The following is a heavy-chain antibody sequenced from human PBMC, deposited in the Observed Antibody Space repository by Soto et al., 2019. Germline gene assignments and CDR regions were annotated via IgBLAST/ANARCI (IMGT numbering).Heavy chain of an antibody. J-gene: IGHJ2*01. D-gene: IGHD1-26*01. V-gene: IGHV3-30-3*01. Sequence: HVQLVESGGGVVQPGGSPTLSCVASGFTIRTYAMHWVRQAPGKGLEWVALISYDGSSRYYTESVNGRFTISRDNSKNTVFLRLSSLRAEDTAVYYCARDWDRGGGTYHWYFDLWGRGTLVIVSS. CDR2: ISYDGSSR. CDR1: GFTIRTYA. CDR3: ARDWDRGGGTYHWYFDL.